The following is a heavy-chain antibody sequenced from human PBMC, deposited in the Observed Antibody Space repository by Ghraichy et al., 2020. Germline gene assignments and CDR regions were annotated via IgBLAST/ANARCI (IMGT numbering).Heavy chain of an antibody. D-gene: IGHD3-10*01. CDR3: ARGWDYGWYFYYGMDV. Sequence: GESLNISCAASGFTFSSYSMDWVRQAPGKGLEWVSSITSSSKYIYYAGSVKVRFTISRDNAKNSLYLQMNSLRAEDTAVYYCARGWDYGWYFYYGMDVWGLGTTVTVSS. J-gene: IGHJ6*02. CDR2: ITSSSKYI. V-gene: IGHV3-21*01. CDR1: GFTFSSYS.